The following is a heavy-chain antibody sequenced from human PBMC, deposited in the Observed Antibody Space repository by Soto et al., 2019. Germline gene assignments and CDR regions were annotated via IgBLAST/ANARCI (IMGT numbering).Heavy chain of an antibody. CDR3: ARDPSYYDSSGYHGP. CDR1: GGTFSSYA. Sequence: SVKVSCKASGGTFSSYAISWVRQAPGQGLEWMGGIIPIFGTANYAQKFQGRVTITADESTSTAYMELSSLRSEDTAVYYCARDPSYYDSSGYHGPWGQGTLVTVSS. CDR2: IIPIFGTA. D-gene: IGHD3-22*01. V-gene: IGHV1-69*13. J-gene: IGHJ4*02.